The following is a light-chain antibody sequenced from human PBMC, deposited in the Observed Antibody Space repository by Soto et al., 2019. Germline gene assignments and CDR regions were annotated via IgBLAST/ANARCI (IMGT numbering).Light chain of an antibody. Sequence: QPVLTQSPSASASLGASVKLTCTLSSGHRGYGIAWHQQQPEKGPRYLMKVNSDGSHSKGDGIPDRFSGSSSGAERYLTISSLQSEDEADYYCQIGDTDIAIFGGRTKVTVL. CDR1: SGHRGYG. J-gene: IGLJ2*01. CDR3: QIGDTDIAI. CDR2: VNSDGSH. V-gene: IGLV4-69*01.